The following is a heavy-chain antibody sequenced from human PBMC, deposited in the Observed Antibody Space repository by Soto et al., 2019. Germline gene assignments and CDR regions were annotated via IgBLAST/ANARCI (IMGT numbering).Heavy chain of an antibody. CDR2: FDPAAGET. CDR1: GSTLTEFS. J-gene: IGHJ5*02. Sequence: GASVKVSCKVSGSTLTEFSLHWLRQAPGRGRAWMGGFDPAAGETIYAQTFQGRVTMTEATSTDTAYMELSSLRSEDTAVYYCATASRLLGYCSSTSCYTPQNWVDLWGRGTQVTVYS. V-gene: IGHV1-24*01. D-gene: IGHD2-2*02. CDR3: ATASRLLGYCSSTSCYTPQNWVDL.